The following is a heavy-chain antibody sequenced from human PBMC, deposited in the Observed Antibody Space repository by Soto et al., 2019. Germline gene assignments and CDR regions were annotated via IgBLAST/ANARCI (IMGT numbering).Heavy chain of an antibody. V-gene: IGHV3-64*02. CDR2: ISDNGGSR. Sequence: GGSLRLSCAASGFTFSSYAMHWVRQAPGKGLEYVSAISDNGGSRYYADSVKGRFFISRDNSKNTLYLQMGSVRAEDMAVYYWARGGYGDYRGSDFDYWGQGTLVTVSS. J-gene: IGHJ4*02. D-gene: IGHD4-17*01. CDR3: ARGGYGDYRGSDFDY. CDR1: GFTFSSYA.